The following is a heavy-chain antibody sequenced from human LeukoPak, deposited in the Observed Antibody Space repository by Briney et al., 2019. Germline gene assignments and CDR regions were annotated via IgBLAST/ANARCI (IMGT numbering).Heavy chain of an antibody. V-gene: IGHV3-74*03. J-gene: IGHJ4*02. CDR3: ARAQLATPTDY. CDR1: GFTFSSFA. D-gene: IGHD4-23*01. Sequence: GGSLRLSCAASGFTFSSFAMYWVRQAPGKGLVWVSRVQSDGSGSMYANSVMGRFTISRDNSKNMLYLQMNSLTAEDTAVYFCARAQLATPTDYWGQGTQVTVSS. CDR2: VQSDGSGS.